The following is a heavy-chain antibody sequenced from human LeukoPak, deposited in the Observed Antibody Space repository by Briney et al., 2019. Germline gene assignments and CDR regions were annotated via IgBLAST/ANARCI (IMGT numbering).Heavy chain of an antibody. V-gene: IGHV4-61*01. Sequence: PSETLSLTCIVSGGSVSSGSYYWSWIRQPPGKGLEWIGYIYYSGSTNYNPSLKSRVTISVDTSKNQFSLKLSSVTAADTAVYYCARVGVVVPAAMSYFDYWGQGTLVTVSS. CDR2: IYYSGST. CDR3: ARVGVVVPAAMSYFDY. CDR1: GGSVSSGSYY. J-gene: IGHJ4*02. D-gene: IGHD2-2*01.